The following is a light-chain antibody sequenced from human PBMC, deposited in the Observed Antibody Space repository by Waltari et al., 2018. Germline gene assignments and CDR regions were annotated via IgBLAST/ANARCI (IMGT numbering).Light chain of an antibody. CDR3: CSYAAGGTFV. J-gene: IGLJ1*01. CDR2: AGV. CDR1: SSDVGGYNL. Sequence: QSALTQPASVSGSPGQSITISCTGTSSDVGGYNLVSWYQQHPTKAPEPTIDAGVKGPCGCASRVSGSQAVNTASLPICGLQAEDEAACYCCSYAAGGTFVFGTGTEVTVL. V-gene: IGLV2-23*03.